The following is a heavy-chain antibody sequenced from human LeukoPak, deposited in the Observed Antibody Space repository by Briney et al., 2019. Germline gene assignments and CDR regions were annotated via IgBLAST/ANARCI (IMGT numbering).Heavy chain of an antibody. Sequence: PSETLSLTCTVSGGSISSYYWSWIRQPPGKGLEWIGYIYYSGSTYYNPSLKSRVTISEDTSKNQFSPKLNSVTAADTAVYYCARHRIAARGSFDYWGQGTLVTVSS. CDR3: ARHRIAARGSFDY. V-gene: IGHV4-59*04. CDR1: GGSISSYY. D-gene: IGHD6-6*01. CDR2: IYYSGST. J-gene: IGHJ4*02.